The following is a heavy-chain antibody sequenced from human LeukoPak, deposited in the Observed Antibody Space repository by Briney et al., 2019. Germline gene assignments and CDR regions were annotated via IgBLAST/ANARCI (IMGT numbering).Heavy chain of an antibody. V-gene: IGHV4-59*01. CDR2: IYYSGGT. Sequence: SETLSLTCTVSGGSISSYYWSWIRQPPGKGLEWIGYIYYSGGTNYNPSLKSRVTISVDTSKNQFSLKLSSVTAADTAVYYCARMVVVVPAAMESNYYYYGMDVWGQGTTVTVSS. J-gene: IGHJ6*02. CDR3: ARMVVVVPAAMESNYYYYGMDV. CDR1: GGSISSYY. D-gene: IGHD2-2*01.